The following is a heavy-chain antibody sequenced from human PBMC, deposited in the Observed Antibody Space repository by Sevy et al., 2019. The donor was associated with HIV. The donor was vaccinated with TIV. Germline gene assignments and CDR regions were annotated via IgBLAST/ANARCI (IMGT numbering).Heavy chain of an antibody. CDR2: LAYDDSDE. V-gene: IGHV3-30-3*02. CDR1: GFIFSTSP. J-gene: IGHJ4*02. D-gene: IGHD3-10*01. Sequence: GGSLRLSCAASGFIFSTSPMHWVRQAPGKGLECVAILAYDDSDENYADSVKGRFSISRDNSKNTLYLQMNSLRAEDTAVYYWAKDDRGSIDYWGQGTLVTVSS. CDR3: AKDDRGSIDY.